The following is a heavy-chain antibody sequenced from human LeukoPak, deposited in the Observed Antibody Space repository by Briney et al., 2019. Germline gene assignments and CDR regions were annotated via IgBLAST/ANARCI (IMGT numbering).Heavy chain of an antibody. CDR2: IYYSGST. V-gene: IGHV4-59*01. J-gene: IGHJ6*02. CDR1: GGSISSYY. Sequence: PSEALSLTCTVSGGSISSYYWSWIRQPPGKGLEWIGYIYYSGSTNYNPSLKSRVTISVDTSKNQFSLKLSSVTAADTAVYYCARAFSKYYYGSGSATYGMDVWGQGTTVTVSS. CDR3: ARAFSKYYYGSGSATYGMDV. D-gene: IGHD3-10*01.